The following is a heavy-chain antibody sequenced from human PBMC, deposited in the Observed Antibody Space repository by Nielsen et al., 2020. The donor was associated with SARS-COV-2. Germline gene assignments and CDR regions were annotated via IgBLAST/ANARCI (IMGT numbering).Heavy chain of an antibody. D-gene: IGHD3-3*01. Sequence: GESLKISCAASGFTFSDYYMSWIRQAPGKGLEWVSYISSSSSYTNYADSVKGRFTISRDNAKNSLYLQMNSLKTEDTAVYYCTTDRHDFWSGTIDYWGQGTLVTVSS. CDR1: GFTFSDYY. CDR2: ISSSSSYT. V-gene: IGHV3-11*05. J-gene: IGHJ4*02. CDR3: TTDRHDFWSGTIDY.